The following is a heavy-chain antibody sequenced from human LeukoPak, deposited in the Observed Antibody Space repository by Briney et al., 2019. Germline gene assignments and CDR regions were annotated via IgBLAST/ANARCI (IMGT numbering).Heavy chain of an antibody. CDR1: GFTVSSNY. V-gene: IGHV3-66*02. CDR2: IYSGGST. J-gene: IGHJ6*03. D-gene: IGHD6-13*01. CDR3: ASSSSWSYYYYYMDV. Sequence: GGSLRLSCAASGFTVSSNYMSWVRQAPGKGLEWVSVIYSGGSTYYVDSVKGRFTLYRDNSKNTLYLQMNSLRAEDTAVYYCASSSSWSYYYYYMDVWGKGTTVTVSS.